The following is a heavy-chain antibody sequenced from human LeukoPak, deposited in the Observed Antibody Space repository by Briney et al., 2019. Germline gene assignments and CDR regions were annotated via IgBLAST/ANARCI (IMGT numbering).Heavy chain of an antibody. D-gene: IGHD3-22*01. CDR3: ARDSPKYYYDSSGYFDP. CDR2: IIPIFGTA. CDR1: GGTFSSYA. V-gene: IGHV1-69*05. Sequence: ASVKVSCKASGGTFSSYAISWVRQAPGQGLEWMGGIIPIFGTANYAKKFQGRVTITTDESTSTAYMELSSLRSEDTAVYYCARDSPKYYYDSSGYFDPWGQGTLVTASS. J-gene: IGHJ5*02.